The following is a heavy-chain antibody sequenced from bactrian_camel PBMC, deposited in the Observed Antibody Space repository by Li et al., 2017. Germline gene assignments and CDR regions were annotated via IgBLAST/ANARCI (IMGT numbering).Heavy chain of an antibody. CDR1: GYTRDDDC. CDR2: INSRGSST. D-gene: IGHD1*01. V-gene: IGHV3S1*01. Sequence: HVQLVESGGGLVQPGGSLRLSCAASGYTRDDDCVGWFRQAPGKRRERVSAINSRGSSTYYANSVKGRFTISQDNAKNTVYPQMNSLRADDSAMYYCAIGLFADFGLGLGTQVTVS. J-gene: IGHJ4*01.